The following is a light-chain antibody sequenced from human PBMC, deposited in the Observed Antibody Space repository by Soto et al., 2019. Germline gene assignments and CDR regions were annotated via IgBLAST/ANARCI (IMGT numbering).Light chain of an antibody. CDR2: GAS. Sequence: EIVLTQSPATLSVSAGGTVTLSCRASQSIRTNVAWYQQIPGQAPRLLVYGASTRATGVPARFSGSGSGIEFTLTISSLQSEDFAVYYCQQYHNWPPYTFGKGTKLEI. CDR1: QSIRTN. V-gene: IGKV3-15*01. CDR3: QQYHNWPPYT. J-gene: IGKJ2*01.